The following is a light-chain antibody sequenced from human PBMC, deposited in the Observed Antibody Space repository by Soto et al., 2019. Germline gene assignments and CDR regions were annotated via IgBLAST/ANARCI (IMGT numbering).Light chain of an antibody. Sequence: AIRLTQSPSSLSASTGDRVTITCRASPGISSYLAWYQQKPGKAPTLLIYAASTLQSGVPSRFSGSGSVTDFTLTISCLQSEELATDDCQQYYSYPLTFGEGTKV. CDR2: AAS. V-gene: IGKV1-8*01. CDR1: PGISSY. J-gene: IGKJ4*01. CDR3: QQYYSYPLT.